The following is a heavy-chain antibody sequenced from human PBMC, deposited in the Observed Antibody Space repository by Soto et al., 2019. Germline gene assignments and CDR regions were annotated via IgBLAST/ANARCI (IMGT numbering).Heavy chain of an antibody. CDR2: IFSDGSNK. V-gene: IGHV3-30*18. CDR3: AKAPYEELLPFDS. D-gene: IGHD2-15*01. CDR1: GFTFSSSV. J-gene: IGHJ4*02. Sequence: GGSLRLSCAASGFTFSSSVMHWVRQAPGKGLDWAAIIFSDGSNKFYADSVRGRFTVSRDNSKNTLYLQMNSLRPEDTALYYCAKAPYEELLPFDSWGLGTLVTVSS.